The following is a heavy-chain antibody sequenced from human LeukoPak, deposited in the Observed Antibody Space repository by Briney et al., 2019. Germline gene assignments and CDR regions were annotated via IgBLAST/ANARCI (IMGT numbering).Heavy chain of an antibody. V-gene: IGHV3-9*01. CDR3: AKAPYSNFYYHGMDV. Sequence: GRSLRLSCAASGFTFDDYAMHWVRQAPGKGLEWVSGISWNSGSTGYADSVKGRFTISRDNAKNSLYLQMNSLRAEDTALYYCAKAPYSNFYYHGMDVWGQGTTVTVSS. CDR2: ISWNSGST. D-gene: IGHD4-11*01. J-gene: IGHJ6*02. CDR1: GFTFDDYA.